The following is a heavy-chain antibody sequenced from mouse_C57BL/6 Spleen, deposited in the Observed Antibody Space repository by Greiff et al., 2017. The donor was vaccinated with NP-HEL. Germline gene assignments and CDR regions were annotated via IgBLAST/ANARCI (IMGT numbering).Heavy chain of an antibody. Sequence: QVQLKQPGAELVMPGASVKLSCKASGYTFTSYWMHWVKQRPGQGLEWIGEIDPSDSYTNYNQKFKGKSTLTVDKSSSTAYMQLSSLTSEDSAVYYCARSRTRYFDYWGQGTTLTVSS. CDR1: GYTFTSYW. J-gene: IGHJ2*01. V-gene: IGHV1-69*01. CDR3: ARSRTRYFDY. CDR2: IDPSDSYT.